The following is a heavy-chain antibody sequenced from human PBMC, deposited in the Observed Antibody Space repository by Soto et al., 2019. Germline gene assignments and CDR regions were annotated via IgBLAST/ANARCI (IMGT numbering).Heavy chain of an antibody. CDR3: ARDHGYSNTSHYYFYGMDV. D-gene: IGHD6-13*01. J-gene: IGHJ6*02. CDR2: IKQGGSEK. Sequence: GGSLRLSCAASGFTFSSYWRNWVRQAPGKGLEWVANIKQGGSEKYYVDSVKGRFTISRDNAKNSLFLQMNSLRAEDTAVYYCARDHGYSNTSHYYFYGMDVWGQGTTVTVSS. CDR1: GFTFSSYW. V-gene: IGHV3-7*03.